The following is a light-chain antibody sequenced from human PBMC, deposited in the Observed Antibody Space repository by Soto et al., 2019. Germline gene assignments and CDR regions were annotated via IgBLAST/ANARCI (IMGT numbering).Light chain of an antibody. CDR2: QAS. CDR3: QQYDSYPWT. Sequence: DIQMTQSPSTLSASVGDRVTITCRASQNIRSWLAWYQQKPGKAPKLLIFQASSLETGVPSRFSGRGSGTEFTLTISSLQPDDFATYYCQQYDSYPWTFGQVTKVEIK. J-gene: IGKJ1*01. V-gene: IGKV1-5*03. CDR1: QNIRSW.